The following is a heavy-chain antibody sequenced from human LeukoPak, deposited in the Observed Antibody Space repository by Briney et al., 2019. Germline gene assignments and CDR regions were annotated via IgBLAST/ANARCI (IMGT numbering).Heavy chain of an antibody. CDR1: GGSMRSNSFY. V-gene: IGHV4-39*07. J-gene: IGHJ5*02. Sequence: SETLSLTCTVSGGSMRSNSFYWGWIRQPPGKGLEWIGNINYGGHTYFNPSVKSRVTLSVDVSKNRFSLNLTSVTAADTALYFCARTHFDSLGWFDPWGQGIQVIVSS. CDR2: INYGGHT. D-gene: IGHD3-9*01. CDR3: ARTHFDSLGWFDP.